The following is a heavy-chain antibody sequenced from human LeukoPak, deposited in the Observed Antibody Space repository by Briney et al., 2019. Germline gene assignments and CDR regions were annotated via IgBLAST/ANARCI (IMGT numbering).Heavy chain of an antibody. V-gene: IGHV5-51*01. J-gene: IGHJ4*02. Sequence: KVSCKASGYTFTSYWIGWVGQMPGKGLEWMGIIYPGDSDTRYSPSFQGQVTISADKSISTAYLQWSSLKASDTAMYYCARLEAQWLVLGVGFDYWGQGTLVTVSS. CDR2: IYPGDSDT. D-gene: IGHD6-19*01. CDR1: GYTFTSYW. CDR3: ARLEAQWLVLGVGFDY.